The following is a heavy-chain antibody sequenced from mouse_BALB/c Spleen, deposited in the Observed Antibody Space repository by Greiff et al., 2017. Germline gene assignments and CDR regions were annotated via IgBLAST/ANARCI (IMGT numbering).Heavy chain of an antibody. CDR2: ISSGSSTI. CDR1: GFTFSSFG. Sequence: EVQLVESGGGLVQPGGSRKLSCAASGFTFSSFGMHWVRQAPEKGLEWVAYISSGSSTIYYADTVKGRFTISRDNPKNTLFLQMTSLRSEDTAMYYCARGAAVYYDYDVGLDYWGQGTTLTVSS. CDR3: ARGAAVYYDYDVGLDY. D-gene: IGHD2-4*01. J-gene: IGHJ2*01. V-gene: IGHV5-17*02.